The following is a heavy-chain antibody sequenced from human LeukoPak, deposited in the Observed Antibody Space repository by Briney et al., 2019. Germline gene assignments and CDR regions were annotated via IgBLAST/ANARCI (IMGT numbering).Heavy chain of an antibody. J-gene: IGHJ5*02. CDR2: IYPGDSDT. V-gene: IGHV5-51*01. D-gene: IGHD2-2*01. CDR1: GYSFTSYW. Sequence: GESLKISCKGSGYSFTSYWIGWVRQMPGKGLEWMGIIYPGDSDTRYSPSFQGQVTISADKSISTAYLQWSSLKASDTAMYYCARQGDIVVVPAAMAWFDPWGQGTLVTVS. CDR3: ARQGDIVVVPAAMAWFDP.